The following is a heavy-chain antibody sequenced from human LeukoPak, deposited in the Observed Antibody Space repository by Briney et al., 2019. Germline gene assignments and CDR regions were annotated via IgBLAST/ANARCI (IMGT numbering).Heavy chain of an antibody. CDR1: GFTFSSYG. J-gene: IGHJ4*02. Sequence: GGSLRLSCAASGFTFSSYGMHWVRQAPGKGLEWVAVISYDGSNKYYADSVKGRFTISRDNAKNTLYLQMNSLRAEDTAVYYCARGPLGHWGQGTLVTVSS. D-gene: IGHD3-16*01. V-gene: IGHV3-30*03. CDR2: ISYDGSNK. CDR3: ARGPLGH.